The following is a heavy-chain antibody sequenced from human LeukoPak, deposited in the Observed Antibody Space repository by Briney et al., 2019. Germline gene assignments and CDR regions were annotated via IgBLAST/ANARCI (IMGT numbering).Heavy chain of an antibody. CDR2: ISAYNGNT. D-gene: IGHD3-16*01. J-gene: IGHJ5*01. CDR1: GYTFTSYG. Sequence: ASVKVSCKASGYTFTSYGISWVRQAPGQGLEWMGWISAYNGNTNYTQKFQGRVTMTRDTSTSTVYMELSSLRSEDTAVYYCVRDNSRLEGGITFWWFDPWGQGTLVTVSS. V-gene: IGHV1-18*01. CDR3: VRDNSRLEGGITFWWFDP.